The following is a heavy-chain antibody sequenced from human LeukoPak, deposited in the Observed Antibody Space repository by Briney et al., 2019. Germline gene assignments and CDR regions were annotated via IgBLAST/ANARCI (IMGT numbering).Heavy chain of an antibody. D-gene: IGHD2-15*01. CDR2: IYYSGST. Sequence: SETLSLTCTVSGGSISSYYWSWIRQPPGKGLEWIGYIYYSGSTNYNPSLKSRVTISVDTSKNQFSLKLSSVTAADTAVYYCARGRYYSGGSCYHKRTTYYFDYWGQGTLVTVSS. CDR1: GGSISSYY. V-gene: IGHV4-59*01. CDR3: ARGRYYSGGSCYHKRTTYYFDY. J-gene: IGHJ4*02.